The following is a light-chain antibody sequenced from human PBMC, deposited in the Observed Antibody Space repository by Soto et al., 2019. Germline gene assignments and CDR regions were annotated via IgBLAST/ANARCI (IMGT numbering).Light chain of an antibody. CDR2: SNT. Sequence: QSVLTQPPSVSGAPGQRVTISCTGNSSNIGAGYDVHWYQQLPGTAPKLLVYSNTNRPSGVPDRFSGSESGTSASLAITGLQPEDEADYYCQSYDNGLSAYVFGTGTKVTVL. CDR1: SSNIGAGYD. CDR3: QSYDNGLSAYV. V-gene: IGLV1-40*01. J-gene: IGLJ1*01.